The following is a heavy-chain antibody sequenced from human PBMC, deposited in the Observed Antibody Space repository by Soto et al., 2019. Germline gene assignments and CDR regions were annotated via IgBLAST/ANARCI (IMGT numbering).Heavy chain of an antibody. D-gene: IGHD4-17*01. CDR3: ARDHYGDYVYDYYYGMDV. CDR2: ISSSSSTI. Sequence: GGSLRLSCAASGFTFSSYSMNWVRQAPGKGLEWVSYISSSSSTIYYADPVKGRFTISRDNAKNSLYLQMNSLRDEDTAVYYCARDHYGDYVYDYYYGMDVWGQGTTVTVSS. J-gene: IGHJ6*02. CDR1: GFTFSSYS. V-gene: IGHV3-48*02.